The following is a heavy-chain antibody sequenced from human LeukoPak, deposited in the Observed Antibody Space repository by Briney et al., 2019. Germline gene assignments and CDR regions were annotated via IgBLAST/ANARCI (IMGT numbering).Heavy chain of an antibody. J-gene: IGHJ4*02. Sequence: SCRTSGCSFSIYAMQWARQARRQRLEWIGWIVVGSGNTNYAQKFQERVTITRDMSTSTAYMELSSLRSEDTAVYYCAAWYYGSGRVEVADYWGQGTLVTVSS. D-gene: IGHD3-10*01. CDR1: GCSFSIYA. CDR3: AAWYYGSGRVEVADY. CDR2: IVVGSGNT. V-gene: IGHV1-58*02.